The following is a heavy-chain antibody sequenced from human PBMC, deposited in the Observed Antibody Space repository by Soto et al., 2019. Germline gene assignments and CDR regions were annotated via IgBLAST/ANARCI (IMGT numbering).Heavy chain of an antibody. J-gene: IGHJ4*02. CDR2: IYHSGST. D-gene: IGHD1-26*01. V-gene: IGHV4-38-2*01. CDR1: GYSISSGYY. CDR3: TPLGFRVVGATPDY. Sequence: PSETLSLTCAVSGYSISSGYYWGWIRQPPGKGLEWIGSIYHSGSTYYNPSLKSRVTISVDTSKNQFSLKLSSVTAADTAVYYCTPLGFRVVGATPDYWGRGTLVTVSS.